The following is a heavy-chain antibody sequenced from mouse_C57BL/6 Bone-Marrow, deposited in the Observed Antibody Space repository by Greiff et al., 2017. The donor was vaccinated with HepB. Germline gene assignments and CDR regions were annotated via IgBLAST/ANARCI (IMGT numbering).Heavy chain of an antibody. CDR3: ARETYYGSSWFAY. D-gene: IGHD1-1*01. CDR1: GYTFTSYW. V-gene: IGHV1-61*01. J-gene: IGHJ3*01. Sequence: VQLQQPGAELVRPGSSVKLSCKASGYTFTSYWMDWVKQRPGQGLEWIGNIYPSDSETHYNQKFKDKATLTVDKSSSTAYMQLSSLTSEDSAVYYCARETYYGSSWFAYWGQGTLVTVSA. CDR2: IYPSDSET.